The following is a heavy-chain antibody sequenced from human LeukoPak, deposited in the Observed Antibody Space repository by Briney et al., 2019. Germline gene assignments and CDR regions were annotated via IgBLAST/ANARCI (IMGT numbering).Heavy chain of an antibody. J-gene: IGHJ6*02. Sequence: PGGSLRLSCAASGLTFSSYGMHWVRQAPGKGLEGVAVIWYDGSNKYYADSVKGRFTISRDNSKNTLYLQMNSLRAEDTAVYYCARDSHGSWYLGYYYYYGMDVWGQGTTVTVSS. CDR3: ARDSHGSWYLGYYYYYGMDV. CDR1: GLTFSSYG. V-gene: IGHV3-33*01. CDR2: IWYDGSNK. D-gene: IGHD6-13*01.